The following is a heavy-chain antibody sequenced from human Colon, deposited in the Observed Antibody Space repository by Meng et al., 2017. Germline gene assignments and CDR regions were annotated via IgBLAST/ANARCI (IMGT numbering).Heavy chain of an antibody. CDR3: ARARIPPMVRGVRTYYYYYGMDV. Sequence: LRLSCAVYGGSFSGYYWSWIRQPPGKGLEWIGEINHSGSTNYNPSLKSRVTISVDTSKNQFSLKLSSVTAADTAVYYCARARIPPMVRGVRTYYYYYGMDVWGQGTTVTVSS. CDR2: INHSGST. D-gene: IGHD3-10*01. J-gene: IGHJ6*02. CDR1: GGSFSGYY. V-gene: IGHV4-34*01.